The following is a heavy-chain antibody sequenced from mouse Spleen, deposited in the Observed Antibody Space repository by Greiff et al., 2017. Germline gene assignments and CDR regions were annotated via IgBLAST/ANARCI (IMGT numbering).Heavy chain of an antibody. J-gene: IGHJ4*01. Sequence: VQLQQSGAELVRPGALVKLSCKASGFNIKDYYMHWVKQRPEQGLEWIGWIDPENGNTIYDPKFQGKASITADTSSNTAYLQLSSLTSEDTAVYYCAAITTGDYYAMDYWGQGTSVTVSS. CDR1: GFNIKDYY. CDR3: AAITTGDYYAMDY. D-gene: IGHD2-4*01. CDR2: IDPENGNT. V-gene: IGHV14-1*02.